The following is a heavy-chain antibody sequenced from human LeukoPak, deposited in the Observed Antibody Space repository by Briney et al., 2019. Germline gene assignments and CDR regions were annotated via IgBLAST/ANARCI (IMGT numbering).Heavy chain of an antibody. CDR1: GFTFDDYT. CDR2: ISWDGGST. Sequence: TGGSLRLSCAASGFTFDDYTMHWVRQAPGKGLEWVSLISWDGGSTYYADSVKGRFTISRDNSKDTLFLQMSSLRGEDTAVYYCVKDLRAASAGWDLRGLDYWGQGTLVTVSS. CDR3: VKDLRAASAGWDLRGLDY. V-gene: IGHV3-43*01. J-gene: IGHJ4*02. D-gene: IGHD2-15*01.